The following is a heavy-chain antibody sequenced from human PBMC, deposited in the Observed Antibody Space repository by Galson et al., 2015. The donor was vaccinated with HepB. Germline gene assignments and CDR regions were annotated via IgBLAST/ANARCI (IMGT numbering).Heavy chain of an antibody. CDR1: GGSITSYY. V-gene: IGHV4-59*01. J-gene: IGHJ4*02. CDR3: ASFTNSGFGY. CDR2: IYCSGST. Sequence: SETLSLTCTVSGGSITSYYWSWIRQPPGKGLEWIGYIYCSGSTNYNPSLKSRVTISVDTSKNQFSLRLSSVTAADTAVYYCASFTNSGFGYWGQGTLVTVPS. D-gene: IGHD6-19*01.